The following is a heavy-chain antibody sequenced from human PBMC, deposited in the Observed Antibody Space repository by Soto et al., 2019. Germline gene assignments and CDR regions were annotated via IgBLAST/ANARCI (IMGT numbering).Heavy chain of an antibody. Sequence: QLQLQESGPGLVKPSETLSLTCTVSGGSISSSSYYWGWIRQPPGKGLEWIGSIYYSGSTYYNPSLKSRVTISVDTSKNQFSLKLSSVTAADTAVYYCARHYLRDGVTIFGVVTMQEGYYFDYWGQGTLVTVSS. J-gene: IGHJ4*02. CDR2: IYYSGST. V-gene: IGHV4-39*01. D-gene: IGHD3-3*01. CDR3: ARHYLRDGVTIFGVVTMQEGYYFDY. CDR1: GGSISSSSYY.